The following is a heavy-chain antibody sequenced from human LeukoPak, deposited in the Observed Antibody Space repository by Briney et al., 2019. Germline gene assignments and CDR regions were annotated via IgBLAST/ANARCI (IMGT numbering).Heavy chain of an antibody. V-gene: IGHV3-23*01. J-gene: IGHJ6*03. D-gene: IGHD2-2*02. Sequence: GGSLRLSCAASGFIFSNCAMGWLRQAPWKGLEWVSTISGSGGSTYYADSVKGRFTISRDNSKNTLYLQMNSLRAEDTAVYYCAKAGLKDCSSASCYRWEYYYYYYMDVWGKGTTVTVSS. CDR3: AKAGLKDCSSASCYRWEYYYYYYMDV. CDR2: ISGSGGST. CDR1: GFIFSNCA.